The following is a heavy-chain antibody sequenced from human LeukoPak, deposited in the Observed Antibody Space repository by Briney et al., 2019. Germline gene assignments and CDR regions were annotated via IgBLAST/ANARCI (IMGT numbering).Heavy chain of an antibody. CDR3: ARDGDYSRSVYFDY. V-gene: IGHV3-30*04. J-gene: IGHJ4*02. CDR1: GFTFSTYA. D-gene: IGHD4-11*01. CDR2: ISYDGSNK. Sequence: AGGSLRLSCAASGFTFSTYAMHWVRQAPGKGLEWVAVISYDGSNKYYADSVKGRFTISRDNSKNTLYLQMNSLRAEDTALFYCARDGDYSRSVYFDYWGQGILVTVSS.